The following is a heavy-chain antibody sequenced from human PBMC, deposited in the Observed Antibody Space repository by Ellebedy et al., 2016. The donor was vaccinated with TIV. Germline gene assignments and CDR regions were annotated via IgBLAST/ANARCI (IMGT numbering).Heavy chain of an antibody. Sequence: ASVKVSXXASGYTFISYDINWVRQATGQGLEWMAWMNPNSGNTGYAQKFQGRVTMTRNSSIGTAYMEPSSLRSEDTAVYYCAHSRGNQRLYYYYGLDVWGQGTTVTVSS. V-gene: IGHV1-8*01. D-gene: IGHD3-16*01. CDR2: MNPNSGNT. J-gene: IGHJ6*02. CDR1: GYTFISYD. CDR3: AHSRGNQRLYYYYGLDV.